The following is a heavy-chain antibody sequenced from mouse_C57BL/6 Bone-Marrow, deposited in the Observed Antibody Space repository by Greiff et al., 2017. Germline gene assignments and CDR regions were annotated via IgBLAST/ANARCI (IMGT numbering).Heavy chain of an antibody. Sequence: EVKLQESRAELVRPGASVKLSCTASGFNIKDDYMHWVKQRPEQGLEWIGWIDPENGYTEYDSKFQGKATITADTSSNTAYLQLSSLTSEDTAVYYCTTYGCVDFGGQGTTLTVSA. V-gene: IGHV14-4*01. D-gene: IGHD2-2*01. CDR3: TTYGCVDF. J-gene: IGHJ2*01. CDR2: IDPENGYT. CDR1: GFNIKDDY.